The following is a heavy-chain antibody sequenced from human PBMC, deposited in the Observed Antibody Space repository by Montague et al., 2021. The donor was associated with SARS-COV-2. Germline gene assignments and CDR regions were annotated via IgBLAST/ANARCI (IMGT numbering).Heavy chain of an antibody. J-gene: IGHJ4*02. V-gene: IGHV3-21*01. D-gene: IGHD3-9*01. Sequence: RLSCAASGFTFSSYSMNWVRQAPGKGLEWVSSISSSSSYIYYADSVKGRFTISRDNAKNSPYLQMNSLRAEDTAVYYCARDVYYDILTGYYNYWGQGTLVTVSS. CDR3: ARDVYYDILTGYYNY. CDR2: ISSSSSYI. CDR1: GFTFSSYS.